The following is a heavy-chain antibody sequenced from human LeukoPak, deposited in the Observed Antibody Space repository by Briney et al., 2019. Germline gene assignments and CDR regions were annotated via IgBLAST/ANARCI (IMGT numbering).Heavy chain of an antibody. CDR1: GYTFTDYY. V-gene: IGHV1-2*02. D-gene: IGHD1-26*01. CDR3: AAYGGSYGGSFDY. CDR2: INPNSGGT. J-gene: IGHJ4*02. Sequence: ASVKVSCKASGYTFTDYYMNWVRQAPGRGLEWMGWINPNSGGTNSAQKFQGRVTMTRDTSISTAYMELNRLTSDDTAVYYCAAYGGSYGGSFDYWGQGTLVTVSS.